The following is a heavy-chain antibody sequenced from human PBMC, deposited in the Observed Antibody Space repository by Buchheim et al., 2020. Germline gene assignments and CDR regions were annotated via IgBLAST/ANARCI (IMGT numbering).Heavy chain of an antibody. CDR1: GFTFSSYW. D-gene: IGHD6-19*01. J-gene: IGHJ4*02. CDR3: ARDRGWLQFDY. Sequence: EVQLVESGGGLVQPGGSLRLSCAASGFTFSSYWISWVRQAPGKGLEWVANIKEDGSEKYYVDSVKGRFTIYRDNAKSSLSLQMNSLRAEDTAVYYCARDRGWLQFDYWGQGTL. V-gene: IGHV3-7*01. CDR2: IKEDGSEK.